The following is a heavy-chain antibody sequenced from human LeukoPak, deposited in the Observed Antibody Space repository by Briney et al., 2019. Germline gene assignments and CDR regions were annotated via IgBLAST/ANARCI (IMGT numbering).Heavy chain of an antibody. V-gene: IGHV3-74*01. CDR3: ARAQRLYYYDSSGYH. Sequence: RTGGSLRLSCAASGFTFSSYWMHWVRQAPGKGLVWVSRINSDGSTTNYADSVKGRFTISRDNAKNTLYLQMNSLRAEDTAVYYCARAQRLYYYDSSGYHWGQGTLVTVSS. J-gene: IGHJ5*02. D-gene: IGHD3-22*01. CDR1: GFTFSSYW. CDR2: INSDGSTT.